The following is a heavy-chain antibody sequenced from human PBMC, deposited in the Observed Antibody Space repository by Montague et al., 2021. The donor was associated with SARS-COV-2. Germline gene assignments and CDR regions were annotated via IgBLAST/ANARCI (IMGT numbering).Heavy chain of an antibody. D-gene: IGHD6-13*01. J-gene: IGHJ5*02. Sequence: PALVKPTQTLTLTCTFSGFSLTTSGVGVGWIRQSPGKALEWLALIYWDDDKRYSPSLKSRLTITKDTSKNQVVLTMTNMEPVDTATYYCAHRRGIVAGERVGFDPWGQGILVTVSS. V-gene: IGHV2-5*02. CDR3: AHRRGIVAGERVGFDP. CDR1: GFSLTTSGVG. CDR2: IYWDDDK.